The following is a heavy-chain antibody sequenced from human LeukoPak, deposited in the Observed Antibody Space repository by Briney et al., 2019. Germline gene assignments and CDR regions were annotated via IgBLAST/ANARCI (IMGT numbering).Heavy chain of an antibody. D-gene: IGHD2-21*02. CDR1: GFTFGSYS. V-gene: IGHV3-48*04. CDR2: ISSGSNTK. J-gene: IGHJ1*01. Sequence: GGSLRLSCAASGFTFGSYSINWVRQAPGKGLEWVSYISSGSNTKYYADSVKGRFTISRDNAQNSMYLQMNSLRVEDTAVYYCTSWGDTTAEYFQRWGQGTLVTVSS. CDR3: TSWGDTTAEYFQR.